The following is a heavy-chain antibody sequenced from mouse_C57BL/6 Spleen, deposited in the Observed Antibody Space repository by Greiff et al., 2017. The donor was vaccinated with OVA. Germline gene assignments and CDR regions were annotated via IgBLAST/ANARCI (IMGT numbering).Heavy chain of an antibody. CDR3: TREGYAYAMDY. J-gene: IGHJ4*01. V-gene: IGHV5-9-1*02. CDR2: ISSGGDYI. Sequence: EVQLVESGAGLVKPGGSLKLSCAASGFTFSSYAMSWVRQTPEKRLEWVAYISSGGDYIYYADTVKGRFTISRDNARNTLYLQMSSLKSEDTAMYYCTREGYAYAMDYWGQGTSVTVSS. D-gene: IGHD2-2*01. CDR1: GFTFSSYA.